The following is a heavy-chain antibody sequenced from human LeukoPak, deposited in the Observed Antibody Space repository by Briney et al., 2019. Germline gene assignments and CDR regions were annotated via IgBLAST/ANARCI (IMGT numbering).Heavy chain of an antibody. CDR3: AREGAGYFDWLRITTITLYGMDV. J-gene: IGHJ6*02. Sequence: ASVKVSCKASGGTFSSYAISWVRQAPGQGLEWMGRIIPILGIANYAQKSQGRVTITADKSTSTAYMELSSLRSEDTAVYYCAREGAGYFDWLRITTITLYGMDVWGQGTTVTVSS. D-gene: IGHD3-9*01. CDR2: IIPILGIA. CDR1: GGTFSSYA. V-gene: IGHV1-69*04.